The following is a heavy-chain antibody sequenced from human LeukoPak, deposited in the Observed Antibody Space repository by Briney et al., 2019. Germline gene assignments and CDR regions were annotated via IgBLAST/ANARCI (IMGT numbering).Heavy chain of an antibody. Sequence: ASVKVSCKASGYTFTSYDINWVRQATGQGLEWMGWMNPNSGNTGYAQKFQGRVTMTRNTSISTAYMELSSLRSEDTAVYYCARGRSDSWYISGYYGMDVWGQGTTVTASS. CDR2: MNPNSGNT. D-gene: IGHD6-13*01. V-gene: IGHV1-8*01. CDR3: ARGRSDSWYISGYYGMDV. CDR1: GYTFTSYD. J-gene: IGHJ6*02.